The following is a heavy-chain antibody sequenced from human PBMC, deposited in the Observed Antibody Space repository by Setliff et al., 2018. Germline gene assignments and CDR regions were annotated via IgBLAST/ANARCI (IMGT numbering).Heavy chain of an antibody. J-gene: IGHJ4*02. CDR1: GDSVGSYY. D-gene: IGHD3-22*01. CDR2: IYYSGGT. Sequence: SETLSLTCSVSGDSVGSYYWSWIRQPPGKGLEWIGYIYYSGGTKYNPSLKSRVTISVDTSKNQFSLRLSSVTAADTAVYYCARDAIGYYDNSGQTQYYFDYWGQGTLVTVSS. CDR3: ARDAIGYYDNSGQTQYYFDY. V-gene: IGHV4-59*02.